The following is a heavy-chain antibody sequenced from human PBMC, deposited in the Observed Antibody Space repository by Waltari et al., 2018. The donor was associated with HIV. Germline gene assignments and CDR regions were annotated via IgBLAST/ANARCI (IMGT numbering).Heavy chain of an antibody. CDR3: ARGGIVVVTPLYYFDY. D-gene: IGHD2-21*02. Sequence: QVQLVQSGAEVKKPGASVKVSCKASGYTFTSYYMHWVRQAPGQGLEWMGIINPRGGSTSSGQKFQGRVTMTRDTSTSTVYMELSSLRSEDTAVFYCARGGIVVVTPLYYFDYWGQGTLVTVSS. V-gene: IGHV1-46*01. CDR1: GYTFTSYY. J-gene: IGHJ4*02. CDR2: INPRGGST.